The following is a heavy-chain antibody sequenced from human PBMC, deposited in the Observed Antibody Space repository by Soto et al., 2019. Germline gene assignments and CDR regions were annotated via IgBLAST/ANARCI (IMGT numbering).Heavy chain of an antibody. CDR3: ARGHPRHYAFWRDPVYYYYGMDV. Sequence: ASVKVSCKASGYTFTSYDINWVRQATGQGLEWMGWMDPNSGNTGYAQKFQGRVTMTRNTSISTAYMELSSLGSEDTAVYYCARGHPRHYAFWRDPVYYYYGMDVWGQGTTVTVSS. J-gene: IGHJ6*02. CDR2: MDPNSGNT. V-gene: IGHV1-8*01. D-gene: IGHD3-3*01. CDR1: GYTFTSYD.